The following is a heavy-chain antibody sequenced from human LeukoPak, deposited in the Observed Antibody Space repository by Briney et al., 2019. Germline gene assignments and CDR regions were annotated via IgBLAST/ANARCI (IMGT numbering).Heavy chain of an antibody. Sequence: ASVKVSCKASGYTFTGYYMHWVRQAPGQGLEWMGWMNPNSGNTGYAQKFQGRVTMTRNTSISTAYMELSSLRSEDTAVYYCARGLFGITMIVVVPDWFDPWGQGTLVTVSS. D-gene: IGHD3-22*01. CDR3: ARGLFGITMIVVVPDWFDP. CDR1: GYTFTGYY. J-gene: IGHJ5*02. CDR2: MNPNSGNT. V-gene: IGHV1-8*02.